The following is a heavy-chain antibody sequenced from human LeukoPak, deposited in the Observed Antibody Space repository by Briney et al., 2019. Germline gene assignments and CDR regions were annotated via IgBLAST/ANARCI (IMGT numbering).Heavy chain of an antibody. Sequence: GGSLRLSCAASGFTFSSYAMHWVRQAPGKGLEWVAVISYDGSNKYYADSVKGRFTISRDNSKNMLYLQMNSLRAEDTAVYYCARGQLFTHGFDPWGQGTLVTVSS. CDR1: GFTFSSYA. J-gene: IGHJ5*02. V-gene: IGHV3-30*04. D-gene: IGHD3-10*01. CDR2: ISYDGSNK. CDR3: ARGQLFTHGFDP.